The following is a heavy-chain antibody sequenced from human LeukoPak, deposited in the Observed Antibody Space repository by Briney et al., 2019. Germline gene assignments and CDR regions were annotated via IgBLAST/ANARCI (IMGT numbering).Heavy chain of an antibody. V-gene: IGHV4-59*01. J-gene: IGHJ5*02. CDR2: IHYSGST. D-gene: IGHD4-17*01. CDR3: ARGGGYGDYNWFDP. Sequence: SETLSLTCTVSGGSISSYYWSWNRQPPGKGLEWIGYIHYSGSTNCNPSLKSRVTISVDTSKNQISLKLSSVTAADTAVYYCARGGGYGDYNWFDPWGQGTLVTVAS. CDR1: GGSISSYY.